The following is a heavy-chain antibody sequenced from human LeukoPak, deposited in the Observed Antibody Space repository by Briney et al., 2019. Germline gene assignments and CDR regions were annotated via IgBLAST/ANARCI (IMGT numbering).Heavy chain of an antibody. V-gene: IGHV3-11*06. CDR3: VRGLRYTILGGDYF. CDR1: GFTFSDYY. CDR2: ISSSSSYT. Sequence: GGSLRLSCAASGFTFSDYYMSWIRQAPGEGLEWVSYISSSSSYTNYADSVKGRFTISRDNAKDSLYLQMNSLRAEDTAVYYGVRGLRYTILGGDYFWGQGTLVTVSS. D-gene: IGHD3-3*01. J-gene: IGHJ4*02.